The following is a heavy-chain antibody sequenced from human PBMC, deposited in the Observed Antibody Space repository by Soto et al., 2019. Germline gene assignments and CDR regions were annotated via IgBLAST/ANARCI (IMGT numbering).Heavy chain of an antibody. D-gene: IGHD2-2*01. Sequence: EVQLVESGGGLVQPGGSLRLSCAASGFTFSSYEMNWVRQAPGKGLEWVSYISSSGSTIYYADSVKGRFTISRDNAKNSLYLQMNSLRAEDTAVYYCARLGYCSSTSCKPLHYYYYGMDVWGQGTTVTVSS. J-gene: IGHJ6*02. V-gene: IGHV3-48*03. CDR3: ARLGYCSSTSCKPLHYYYYGMDV. CDR2: ISSSGSTI. CDR1: GFTFSSYE.